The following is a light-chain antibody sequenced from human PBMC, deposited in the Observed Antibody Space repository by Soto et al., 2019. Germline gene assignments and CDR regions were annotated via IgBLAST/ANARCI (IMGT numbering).Light chain of an antibody. CDR3: TSYTIMSGSTYV. CDR1: SSDVGGYNY. J-gene: IGLJ1*01. CDR2: DVN. Sequence: QSVLTQPASVSGSPGQSITISCTGTSSDVGGYNYVSWYQQHPGKAPKLMIYDVNHRPSGVSNRFSGSKSGNTASLTISGLQAEDGADNYWTSYTIMSGSTYVFGTGTKVTVL. V-gene: IGLV2-14*03.